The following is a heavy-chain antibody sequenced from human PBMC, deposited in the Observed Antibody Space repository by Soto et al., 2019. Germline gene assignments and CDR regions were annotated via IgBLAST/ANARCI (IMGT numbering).Heavy chain of an antibody. CDR3: AKGKPGFDY. CDR2: ISGSGGST. V-gene: IGHV3-23*01. Sequence: GGSLRLSCAASGFTFSIYAMRWFRQAPGKGLEWVSAISGSGGSTYYADSVKGRFTTSRDNSKNTLYLQMNSLRAEDTAVYYCAKGKPGFDYWGQGTLVTVSS. CDR1: GFTFSIYA. J-gene: IGHJ4*02.